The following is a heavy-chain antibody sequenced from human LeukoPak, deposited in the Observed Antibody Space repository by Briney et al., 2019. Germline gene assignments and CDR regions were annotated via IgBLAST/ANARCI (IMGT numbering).Heavy chain of an antibody. CDR3: ARSPAGQQPDNWLDP. CDR1: GFTFSSYA. D-gene: IGHD6-13*01. J-gene: IGHJ5*02. CDR2: ISYDGSNK. V-gene: IGHV3-30*04. Sequence: GGSLRLSCAASGFTFSSYAMHWVRQAPGKGLEWVAVISYDGSNKYYADSVKGRFTISRDNSKNTLYLQMNSLRAEDTAVYYCARSPAGQQPDNWLDPWGQGTLVTVSS.